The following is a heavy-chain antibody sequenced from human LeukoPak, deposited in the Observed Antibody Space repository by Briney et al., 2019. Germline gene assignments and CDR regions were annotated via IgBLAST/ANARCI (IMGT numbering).Heavy chain of an antibody. CDR3: ARRRKDLNWFDP. CDR2: INYSGRT. J-gene: IGHJ5*02. CDR1: GDSISSSDFY. V-gene: IGHV4-39*01. Sequence: SETLSLTCTVSGDSISSSDFYWGWIRRPPGKGLEWIALINYSGRTFYDPSLERRVTISVDMSTNQFSLRLNSVTAADTAVYYCARRRKDLNWFDPWGQGTLVTVSS.